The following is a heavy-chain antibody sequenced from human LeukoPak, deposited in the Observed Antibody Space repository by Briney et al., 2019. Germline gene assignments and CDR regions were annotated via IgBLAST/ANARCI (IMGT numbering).Heavy chain of an antibody. CDR3: TIFGVVEQTAYYYYYGMDV. CDR2: IIPIFGTA. Sequence: SVKVSCKASGGTFSSYAISWVRQAPGQGLEWMGGIIPIFGTANYAQKFQGRVTITADESTSTAYMELSSLRSEDTAVYYCTIFGVVEQTAYYYYYGMDVWGQGTTVTVSS. V-gene: IGHV1-69*13. J-gene: IGHJ6*02. CDR1: GGTFSSYA. D-gene: IGHD3-3*01.